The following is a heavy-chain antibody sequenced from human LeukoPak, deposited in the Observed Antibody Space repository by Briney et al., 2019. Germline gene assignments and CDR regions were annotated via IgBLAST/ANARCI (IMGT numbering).Heavy chain of an antibody. D-gene: IGHD6-19*01. CDR3: ARVVAVARNFDY. J-gene: IGHJ4*02. CDR1: GGSISGYY. CDR2: INHSGST. V-gene: IGHV4-34*01. Sequence: SETLSLTCTVSGGSISGYYWSWIRQPPGKGLEWIGEINHSGSTNYNPSLKSRVTISVDTSKNQFSLKLSSVTAADTAVYYCARVVAVARNFDYWGQGTLVTVSS.